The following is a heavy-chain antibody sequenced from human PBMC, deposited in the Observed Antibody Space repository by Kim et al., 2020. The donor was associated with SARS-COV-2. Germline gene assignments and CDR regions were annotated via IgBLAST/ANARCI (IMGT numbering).Heavy chain of an antibody. D-gene: IGHD3-10*01. Sequence: SETLSLTCTVSGGSVSSGSYYWSWIRQPPGKGLEWIGYIYYSGSTNYNPSLKSRVTISVDTSKNQFSLKLSSVTAADTAVYYCARDHRPYYYGSGSYFLGSWFDPWGQGTLVTVSS. CDR1: GGSVSSGSYY. CDR3: ARDHRPYYYGSGSYFLGSWFDP. J-gene: IGHJ5*02. CDR2: IYYSGST. V-gene: IGHV4-61*01.